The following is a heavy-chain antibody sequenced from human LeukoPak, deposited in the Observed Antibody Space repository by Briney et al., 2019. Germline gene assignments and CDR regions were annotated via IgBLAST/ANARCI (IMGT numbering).Heavy chain of an antibody. CDR2: ISGSTGRT. J-gene: IGHJ4*02. V-gene: IGHV3-23*01. CDR1: GFTFSTYA. D-gene: IGHD2-15*01. CDR3: APRVVGSAPFDY. Sequence: GGSLRLSCAASGFTFSTYAMSWVRQAPGKGLEWVSAISGSTGRTYYADSVKGRFPISRDNSKNTLYLQMNNLRAEDTAVYYCAPRVVGSAPFDYWGQGTLVTVSS.